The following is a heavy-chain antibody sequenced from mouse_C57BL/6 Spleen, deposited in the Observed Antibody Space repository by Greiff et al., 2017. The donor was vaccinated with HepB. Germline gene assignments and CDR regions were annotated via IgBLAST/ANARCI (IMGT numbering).Heavy chain of an antibody. CDR3: ARDDYGNYVDYAMDY. J-gene: IGHJ4*01. CDR2: IYPGSGST. D-gene: IGHD2-1*01. CDR1: GYTFTSYW. V-gene: IGHV1-55*01. Sequence: VQLQQPGAELVKPGASVKMSCKASGYTFTSYWITWVKQRPGQGLEWIGDIYPGSGSTNYNEKFKSKATLTVDTSSSTAYMQLSSLTSEDSAVYYCARDDYGNYVDYAMDYWGQGTSVTVSS.